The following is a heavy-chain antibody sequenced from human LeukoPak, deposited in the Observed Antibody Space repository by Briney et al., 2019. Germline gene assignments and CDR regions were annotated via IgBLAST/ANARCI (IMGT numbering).Heavy chain of an antibody. CDR1: GGSISSYY. D-gene: IGHD3-9*01. J-gene: IGHJ3*02. CDR3: ARWDPSFDAFSDAFDI. V-gene: IGHV4-59*01. CDR2: IYYSGRT. Sequence: SETLSLTCTVSGGSISSYYWSWIRQPPGKGLEYIGYIYYSGRTNYNPSLKSRVTISVDTSKNQFSLKLSSVTAADTAAYYCARWDPSFDAFSDAFDIWGQGTMVSVSS.